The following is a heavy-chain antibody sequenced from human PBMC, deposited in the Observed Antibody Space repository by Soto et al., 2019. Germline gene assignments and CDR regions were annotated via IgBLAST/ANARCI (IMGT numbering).Heavy chain of an antibody. CDR2: ISGDGSGT. J-gene: IGHJ6*02. CDR3: GIVLRGEYCTDV. Sequence: EVQLVESGGGLVQPGGSLRLSCVASGFTYTDYWIHWVRQAACTGLVLVSRISGDGSGTGYAEPVEGRFTISRDNAKTTVYRQVNRLRAEDTAMYYCGIVLRGEYCTDVCRQGTTVTLSS. V-gene: IGHV3-74*01. CDR1: GFTYTDYW. D-gene: IGHD2-15*01.